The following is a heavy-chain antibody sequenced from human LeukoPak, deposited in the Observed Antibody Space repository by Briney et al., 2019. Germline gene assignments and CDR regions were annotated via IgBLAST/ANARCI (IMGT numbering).Heavy chain of an antibody. CDR1: TFTFSDDY. D-gene: IGHD3-16*01. CDR3: AKEFWGSGDH. J-gene: IGHJ4*02. CDR2: ISPGSSYK. Sequence: KPGGSLRLSCTASTFTFSDDYMGWIRQAPGKGPEWVSSISPGSSYKFCADSVEGRFTISRDDAKNSVYLQMNNLRVEDTAVYYCAKEFWGSGDHWGQGTLVTVSS. V-gene: IGHV3-11*03.